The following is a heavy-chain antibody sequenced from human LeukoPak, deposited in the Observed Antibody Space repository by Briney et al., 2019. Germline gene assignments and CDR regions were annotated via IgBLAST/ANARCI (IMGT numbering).Heavy chain of an antibody. CDR2: IYSGGST. Sequence: GGCLRLSCAASGFTVSSNYMSWVRQAPGKGLEWVSVIYSGGSTYYADSVKGRFTISRDNSKNTLYLQMNSLRAEDTAVYYCARDWVTTGHDAFDIWGQGTMVTVSS. CDR3: ARDWVTTGHDAFDI. D-gene: IGHD2-21*02. CDR1: GFTVSSNY. V-gene: IGHV3-53*01. J-gene: IGHJ3*02.